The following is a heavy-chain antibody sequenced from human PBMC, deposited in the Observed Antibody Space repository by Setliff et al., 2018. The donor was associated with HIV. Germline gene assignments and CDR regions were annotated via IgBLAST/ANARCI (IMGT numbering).Heavy chain of an antibody. CDR2: INPSGGST. CDR3: ARGGQYSGDYLPRDYYMDV. CDR1: GGTFSSYA. Sequence: ASVKVSCKASGGTFSSYAISWVRQAPGQGLERLGMINPSGGSTTYAQKFQGRVTMTSDTSTSTVYMDLSSLGSEDTAMYYCARGGQYSGDYLPRDYYMDVWGNGTTVTVSS. V-gene: IGHV1-46*01. D-gene: IGHD1-26*01. J-gene: IGHJ6*03.